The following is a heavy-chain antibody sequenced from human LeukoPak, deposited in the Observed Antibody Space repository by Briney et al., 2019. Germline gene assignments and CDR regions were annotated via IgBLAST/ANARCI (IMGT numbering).Heavy chain of an antibody. V-gene: IGHV3-74*01. Sequence: GGSLRLSCAASGFTFSSYWMHWVRQAPGKGLVWVSRINSDGSSTSYADSVRGRFTISRDNSKNTLYLQMNSLRAEDTAVYYCAKSSGGTAMDDFDYWGQGTLVTVSS. CDR1: GFTFSSYW. D-gene: IGHD5-18*01. J-gene: IGHJ4*02. CDR3: AKSSGGTAMDDFDY. CDR2: INSDGSST.